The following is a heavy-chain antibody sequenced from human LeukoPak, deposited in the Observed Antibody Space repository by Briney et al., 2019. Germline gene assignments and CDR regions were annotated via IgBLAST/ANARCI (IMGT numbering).Heavy chain of an antibody. J-gene: IGHJ4*02. V-gene: IGHV3-21*04. D-gene: IGHD6-13*01. CDR1: GFTFSSYS. CDR3: AKAKLRGYSSSWYVIGN. Sequence: GGSLRLSCAASGFTFSSYSMNWVRQAPGKGLEWVSSISSSSSYIYYADSVKGRFTISRDNAKNSLYLQMNSLRAEDTALYYCAKAKLRGYSSSWYVIGNWGQGTLVTVSS. CDR2: ISSSSSYI.